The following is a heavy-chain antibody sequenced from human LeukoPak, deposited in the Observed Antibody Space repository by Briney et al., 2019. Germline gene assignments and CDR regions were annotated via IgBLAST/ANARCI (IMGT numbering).Heavy chain of an antibody. CDR3: ARGGGGYSGYLDY. D-gene: IGHD5-12*01. CDR2: ISSSGSTI. Sequence: PGGSLRLSCAASGFTFSSYEMNWVRQAPGKGPEWVSYISSSGSTIYYADSVKGRFTISRDNAKNSLYLQMNSLRAEDTALYHCARGGGGYSGYLDYWGQGTLVTVSS. J-gene: IGHJ4*02. V-gene: IGHV3-48*03. CDR1: GFTFSSYE.